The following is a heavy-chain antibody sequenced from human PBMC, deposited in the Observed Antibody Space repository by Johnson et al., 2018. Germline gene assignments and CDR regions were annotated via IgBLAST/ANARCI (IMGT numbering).Heavy chain of an antibody. V-gene: IGHV3-21*01. CDR2: ITSSSSYI. D-gene: IGHD1-26*01. Sequence: EVQLVESGGGLVKPGGSLRLSCVASGFIFSSYTMNWVRQAPGRGLEWVSSITSSSSYIYYVDSVKGRFTVSRDNSKNSLYLEMDSLRADDTAVYFCARDGGSDYGGAFDIWGQGTMVTVSS. CDR3: ARDGGSDYGGAFDI. J-gene: IGHJ3*02. CDR1: GFIFSSYT.